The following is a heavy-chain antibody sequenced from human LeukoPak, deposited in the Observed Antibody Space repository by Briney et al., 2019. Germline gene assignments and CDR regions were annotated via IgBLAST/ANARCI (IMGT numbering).Heavy chain of an antibody. J-gene: IGHJ3*02. CDR2: IYYSGST. CDR1: GGSISSYY. V-gene: IGHV4-59*08. CDR3: ARHPSKSSESYYGAFDI. Sequence: PSETLSLTCTVSGGSISSYYWSWIRQPPGKGLEWIGYIYYSGSTNYNPSLKSRVTISVDTSKNQFSLKLSSVTAADTAVYYCARHPSKSSESYYGAFDIWGQGTMVTVSS. D-gene: IGHD1-26*01.